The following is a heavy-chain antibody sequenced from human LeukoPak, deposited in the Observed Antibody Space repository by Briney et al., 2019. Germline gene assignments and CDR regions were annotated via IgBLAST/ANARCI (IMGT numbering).Heavy chain of an antibody. CDR1: GYTLTELS. J-gene: IGHJ5*02. CDR2: FDPEDGET. CDR3: ARITGAVVVVAASYENWFDP. V-gene: IGHV1-24*01. D-gene: IGHD2-15*01. Sequence: ASVRVSCKVSGYTLTELSMHWVRQAPGKGLEWMGGFDPEDGETIYAQKFQGRVTITADESTGTAYMELSSLRSEDTAVYYCARITGAVVVVAASYENWFDPWGQGTLVTVSS.